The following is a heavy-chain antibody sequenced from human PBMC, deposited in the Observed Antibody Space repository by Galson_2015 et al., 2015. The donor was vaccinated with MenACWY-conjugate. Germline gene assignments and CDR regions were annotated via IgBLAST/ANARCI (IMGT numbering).Heavy chain of an antibody. CDR2: ISSSSSTI. J-gene: IGHJ6*02. CDR1: AFTFSSYR. Sequence: SLRLSCATSAFTFSSYRMNWVRQAPGKGLEWVSYISSSSSTIYYADSVKGRFTISRDNAKNSLYLQMNSLRAEDTAVYYCARDGGSGSPIAPPTNSYHGMDVWGQGTTVTVSS. D-gene: IGHD3-10*01. V-gene: IGHV3-48*04. CDR3: ARDGGSGSPIAPPTNSYHGMDV.